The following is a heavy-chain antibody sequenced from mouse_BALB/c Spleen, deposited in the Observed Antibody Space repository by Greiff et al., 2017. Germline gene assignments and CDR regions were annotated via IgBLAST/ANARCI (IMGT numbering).Heavy chain of an antibody. CDR2: IDPENGDT. V-gene: IGHV14-4*02. CDR1: GFNIKDYY. D-gene: IGHD2-3*01. J-gene: IGHJ4*01. Sequence: VQLQQSGAELVRSGASVKLSCTASGFNIKDYYMHWVKQRPEQGLEWIGWIDPENGDTEYAPKFQGKATMTADTSSNTAYLQLSSLTSEDTAVYYCDGWGGTGCYAMDYWGQGTSVTVSS. CDR3: DGWGGTGCYAMDY.